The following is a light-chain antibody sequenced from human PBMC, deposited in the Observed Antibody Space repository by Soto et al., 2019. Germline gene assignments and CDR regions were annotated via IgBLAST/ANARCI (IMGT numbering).Light chain of an antibody. J-gene: IGLJ1*01. Sequence: QSVLTQPPSASGTPGQTVIISCSGSRSDIGSNSVNWYQHLPGTAPKLLIYNNNQRPSGVPDRFSGSKSGTSASLDISGLQSQDDADYYCAAWDDSLTGPVFGTGTKVTV. CDR3: AAWDDSLTGPV. CDR2: NNN. CDR1: RSDIGSNS. V-gene: IGLV1-44*01.